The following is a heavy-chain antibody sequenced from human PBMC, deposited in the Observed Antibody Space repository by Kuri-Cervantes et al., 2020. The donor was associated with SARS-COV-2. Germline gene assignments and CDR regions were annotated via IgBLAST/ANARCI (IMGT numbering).Heavy chain of an antibody. CDR2: MNPNSGNT. J-gene: IGHJ4*02. CDR3: ARAGDVYDFWSGYYFPPRF. D-gene: IGHD3-3*01. CDR1: GYTFTSYD. V-gene: IGHV1-8*02. Sequence: ASVKVSCKASGYTFTSYDINWVRQATGQGLEWMGWMNPNSGNTGYAQKFQGRVTMTRNTSISTAYMELSSLRSEDTAVYYCARAGDVYDFWSGYYFPPRFWGQGTLVTVSS.